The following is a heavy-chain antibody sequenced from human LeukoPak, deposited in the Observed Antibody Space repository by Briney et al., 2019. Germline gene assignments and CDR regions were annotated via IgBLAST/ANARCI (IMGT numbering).Heavy chain of an antibody. CDR2: IYYSGTT. V-gene: IGHV4-39*01. J-gene: IGHJ4*02. D-gene: IGHD7-27*01. CDR3: ARRPSGLGFAY. Sequence: NPSETLSLTCTVSGGSISSDSYFWGWIRQPPGKGLEWIGSIYYSGTTYYSPTLKSRVTISVDTSKNQFSLKLSSVTAADTAVYYCARRPSGLGFAYWCQGTLVTVSS. CDR1: GGSISSDSYF.